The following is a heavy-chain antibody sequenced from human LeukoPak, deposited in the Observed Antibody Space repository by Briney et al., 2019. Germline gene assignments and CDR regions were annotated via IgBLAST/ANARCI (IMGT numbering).Heavy chain of an antibody. D-gene: IGHD2-15*01. CDR1: GFTFSSYA. V-gene: IGHV3-23*01. CDR2: ISGSGGST. Sequence: GGSLRLSCAASGFTFSSYAMSWVRQAPGKGLEWVSAISGSGGSTYYADSVKGRFTISRDNSKNTLYLQMNSLRAEDTAVYYCAKGLTYCSGGSCRPYYFDYWGQGTLVTVSS. J-gene: IGHJ4*02. CDR3: AKGLTYCSGGSCRPYYFDY.